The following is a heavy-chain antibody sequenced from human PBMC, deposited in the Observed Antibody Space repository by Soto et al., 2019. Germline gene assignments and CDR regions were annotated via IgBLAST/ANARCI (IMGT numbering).Heavy chain of an antibody. CDR2: IYYSGST. Sequence: SETLSLTCTVSGGSVSSSSYYWGWIRQPPGKGLEWIGSIYYSGSTYYNPSLKSRVTISVDTSKNQFSLKLSSVTAADTAVYYCARQGITIFGVDELNWLDPCGQGTLVTV. CDR3: ARQGITIFGVDELNWLDP. D-gene: IGHD3-3*01. V-gene: IGHV4-39*01. CDR1: GGSVSSSSYY. J-gene: IGHJ5*02.